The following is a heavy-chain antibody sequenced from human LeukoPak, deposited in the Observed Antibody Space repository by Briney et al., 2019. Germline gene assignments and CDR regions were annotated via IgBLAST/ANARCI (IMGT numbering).Heavy chain of an antibody. D-gene: IGHD6-19*01. CDR2: INHSGST. CDR1: GFTFSSYA. CDR3: AREAVAGTGRVKGMAPRGRHAYGMDV. V-gene: IGHV4-34*01. J-gene: IGHJ6*04. Sequence: GSLRLSCAASGFTFSSYAMHWVRQAPGKGLEWIGEINHSGSTNYNPSLKSRVTISVDTSKNQFSLKLSSVTAADTAVYYCAREAVAGTGRVKGMAPRGRHAYGMDVWGKGTTVTVSS.